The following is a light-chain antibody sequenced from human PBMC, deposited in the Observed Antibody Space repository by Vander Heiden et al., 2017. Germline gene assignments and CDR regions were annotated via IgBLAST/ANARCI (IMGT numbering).Light chain of an antibody. Sequence: QSVLTQPPSVSGAPGQRVTISSTESSPNIGAGYDVHWYQQLPGTAPKLLIYGNSNRPSGVPDRFSGSKSGTSASLAITGLQAEDEADYYCQSYDSSLSGSVFGGGTKLTVL. J-gene: IGLJ2*01. CDR2: GNS. V-gene: IGLV1-40*01. CDR3: QSYDSSLSGSV. CDR1: SPNIGAGYD.